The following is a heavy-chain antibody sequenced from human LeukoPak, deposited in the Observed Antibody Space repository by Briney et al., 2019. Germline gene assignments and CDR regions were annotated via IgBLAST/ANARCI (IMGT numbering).Heavy chain of an antibody. J-gene: IGHJ5*02. Sequence: PGGSLRLSCSASGFTFSSYAMRCGRQAPRKGLEYVSAISSDGGSTYYADSVKGRFTISRDNSKYTLYLQMSSLRAEDTAVYYCVKDYDIVGWNWFDPWGQGTLVTVSS. D-gene: IGHD2-21*01. CDR1: GFTFSSYA. V-gene: IGHV3-64D*06. CDR2: ISSDGGST. CDR3: VKDYDIVGWNWFDP.